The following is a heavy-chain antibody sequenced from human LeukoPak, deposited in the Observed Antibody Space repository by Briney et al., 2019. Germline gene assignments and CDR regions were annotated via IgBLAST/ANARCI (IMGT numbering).Heavy chain of an antibody. Sequence: PGGSLRLSCTVSGFSFSNYDMHWVRQAPGKGLEWVAIILSDGSNKHYADSVKGRFTISRDNSKNTLFLQMNSLRVEDTAVYYCAKDLSRHWTFDHWGQGTLVTVSS. D-gene: IGHD1-1*01. CDR1: GFSFSNYD. J-gene: IGHJ4*02. V-gene: IGHV3-30*18. CDR3: AKDLSRHWTFDH. CDR2: ILSDGSNK.